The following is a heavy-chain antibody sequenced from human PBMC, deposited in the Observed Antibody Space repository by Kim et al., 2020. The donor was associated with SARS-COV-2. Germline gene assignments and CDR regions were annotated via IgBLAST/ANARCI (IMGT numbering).Heavy chain of an antibody. V-gene: IGHV4-4*02. CDR2: IYHSGST. CDR1: GGSISSSNW. Sequence: SETLSLTCAVSGGSISSSNWWSWVRQPPGKGLEWIGEIYHSGSTNYNPSLKSRVTISVDKSKNQFSLKLSSVTAADTAVYYCARSFLLDSSGYLFDYWGQGTLVTVSS. D-gene: IGHD3-22*01. J-gene: IGHJ4*02. CDR3: ARSFLLDSSGYLFDY.